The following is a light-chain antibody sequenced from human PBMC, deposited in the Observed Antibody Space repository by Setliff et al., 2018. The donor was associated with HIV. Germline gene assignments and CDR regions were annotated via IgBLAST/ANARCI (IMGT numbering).Light chain of an antibody. CDR3: CSYAGSSTFI. J-gene: IGLJ2*01. Sequence: QSVLTQPASVSGSPGQSITISRTGTSSNVGNYNLVSWYQQHPGNAPKLIVYEVDKRPSGVSSRFSGSKSGNTASLAISGLQAEDEADYYCCSYAGSSTFIFGGGTKVTV. CDR2: EVD. V-gene: IGLV2-23*02. CDR1: SSNVGNYNL.